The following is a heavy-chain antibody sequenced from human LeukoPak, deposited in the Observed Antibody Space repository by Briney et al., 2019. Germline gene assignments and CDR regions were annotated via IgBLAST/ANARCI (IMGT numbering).Heavy chain of an antibody. J-gene: IGHJ4*02. Sequence: GGSPRLSCAASGFTFSSYRMNWVRQAPGKGLEWVSSISSSNTYIYYADSVKGRFTISRDNAKNSLSLQMNSLRAEDTAVYYCARGAEYSGAWCQDYWGQGTLVTVSS. CDR1: GFTFSSYR. D-gene: IGHD6-19*01. V-gene: IGHV3-21*01. CDR2: ISSSNTYI. CDR3: ARGAEYSGAWCQDY.